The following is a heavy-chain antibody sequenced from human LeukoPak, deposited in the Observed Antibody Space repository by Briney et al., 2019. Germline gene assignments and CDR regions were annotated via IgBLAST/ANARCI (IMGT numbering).Heavy chain of an antibody. V-gene: IGHV1-18*01. CDR3: AREISGSIVVVPAATLRALWFDP. CDR1: GYTFTSYG. CDR2: ISAYNGNT. J-gene: IGHJ5*02. D-gene: IGHD2-2*01. Sequence: GASVKVSCKASGYTFTSYGISWVRQAPGQGLEWMGWISAYNGNTNYAQKLQGRVTMTTDTSTSTAYMELRSLRSDDTAVYYCAREISGSIVVVPAATLRALWFDPWGQGTLVTVSS.